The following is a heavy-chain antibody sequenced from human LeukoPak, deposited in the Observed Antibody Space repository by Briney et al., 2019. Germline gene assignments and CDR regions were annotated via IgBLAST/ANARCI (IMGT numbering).Heavy chain of an antibody. CDR1: GFTFSSYS. D-gene: IGHD3-10*01. CDR3: ARGSGNSFDY. CDR2: ISSSSSAM. J-gene: IGHJ4*02. V-gene: IGHV3-48*02. Sequence: PGGSLTLSCAASGFTFSSYSMSWVRQAPGKGLEWVSYISSSSSAMYYADSMKGRFTISRDNAKNSLYLQMNNLRDEDTAVYYCARGSGNSFDYWGQGALVTVSS.